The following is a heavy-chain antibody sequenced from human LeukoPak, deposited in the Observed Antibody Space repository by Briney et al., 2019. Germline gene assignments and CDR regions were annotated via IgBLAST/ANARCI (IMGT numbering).Heavy chain of an antibody. Sequence: GGSLRLSCAASGFTFSDYYMSWIRQAPGKGGEWVSYISSSSSYTNYADSVKGRFTISRDNAKNSLYLQMNSLRAEDTAVYYCARAPHYSNYGPHYYGMDAWGQGTTVTVSS. V-gene: IGHV3-11*06. CDR1: GFTFSDYY. J-gene: IGHJ6*02. CDR2: ISSSSSYT. CDR3: ARAPHYSNYGPHYYGMDA. D-gene: IGHD4-11*01.